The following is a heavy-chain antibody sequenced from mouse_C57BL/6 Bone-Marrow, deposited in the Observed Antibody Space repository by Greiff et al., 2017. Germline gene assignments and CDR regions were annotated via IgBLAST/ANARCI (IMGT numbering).Heavy chain of an antibody. V-gene: IGHV2-2*01. D-gene: IGHD1-1*01. J-gene: IGHJ4*01. CDR3: AREGDYGSFYYAMDY. CDR1: GFSLTSYG. CDR2: IWRGGST. Sequence: VKLQESGPGLVQPSQSLSITCTVSGFSLTSYGVHWVRQSPGKGLEWLGVIWRGGSTDYNAAFISRLSISKDNSKSQVFFKMNSLQADDTAIYYCAREGDYGSFYYAMDYWGQGTSVTVSS.